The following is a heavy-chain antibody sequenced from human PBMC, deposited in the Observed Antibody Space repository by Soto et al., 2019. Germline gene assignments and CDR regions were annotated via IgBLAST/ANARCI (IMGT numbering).Heavy chain of an antibody. CDR2: IKSKTDGGTT. Sequence: EVQLVESGGGLVKPGGSLRLSCAASGFTFSNAWMNWVRQAPGKGLEWVGRIKSKTDGGTTDYAATVKGRFTISRDDSKNTVHRQMNSLKTEDTAVYYCSPQADDYGAKYYFDYFGQGTLVTVSS. CDR1: GFTFSNAW. D-gene: IGHD4-17*01. CDR3: SPQADDYGAKYYFDY. J-gene: IGHJ4*02. V-gene: IGHV3-15*07.